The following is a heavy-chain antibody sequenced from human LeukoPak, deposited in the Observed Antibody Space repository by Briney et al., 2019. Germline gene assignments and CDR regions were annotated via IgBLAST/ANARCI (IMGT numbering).Heavy chain of an antibody. V-gene: IGHV4-59*12. CDR2: MYYSGST. CDR1: GGSISGYY. J-gene: IGHJ5*02. CDR3: ARGRSQQLVGGDWFDP. D-gene: IGHD6-13*01. Sequence: PSETLSLTCTVSGGSISGYYWSWIRQPPGKGLEWIGYMYYSGSTKYNPSLKSRVTMSVDTSKNQFSLKLSSVTAADTAVYYCARGRSQQLVGGDWFDPWGQGTLVTVSS.